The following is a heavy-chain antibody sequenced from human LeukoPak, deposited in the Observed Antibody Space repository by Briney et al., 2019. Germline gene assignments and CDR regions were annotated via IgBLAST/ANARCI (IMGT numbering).Heavy chain of an antibody. D-gene: IGHD3-3*01. CDR3: ARGHSVGEWLLYRNWFDP. Sequence: ASVKVSCKASGCTFTSYAMNWVRQAPGQGLEWMGWINTNTGNPTYAQGFTGRFVFSLDTSVSTAYLQISSLKAEDTAVYYCARGHSVGEWLLYRNWFDPWGQGTLVTVSS. CDR2: INTNTGNP. CDR1: GCTFTSYA. J-gene: IGHJ5*02. V-gene: IGHV7-4-1*02.